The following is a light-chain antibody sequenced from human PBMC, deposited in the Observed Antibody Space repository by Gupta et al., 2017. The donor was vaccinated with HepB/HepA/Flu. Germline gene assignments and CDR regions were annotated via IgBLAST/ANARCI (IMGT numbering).Light chain of an antibody. Sequence: QSVRPRPLSESGAPGQWDTTSYPGSSSNYGADYDVHWYQQIPGTAPKLLLYRNNNRPSGVPDRFSGSKSGTSASLAITGLQAEDEADYYCQAYDISLSGVVFGGGTKLTVL. J-gene: IGLJ2*01. V-gene: IGLV1-40*01. CDR3: QAYDISLSGVV. CDR2: RNN. CDR1: SSNYGADYD.